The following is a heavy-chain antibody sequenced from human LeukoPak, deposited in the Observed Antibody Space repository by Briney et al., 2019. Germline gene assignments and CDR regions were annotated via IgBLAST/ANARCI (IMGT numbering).Heavy chain of an antibody. CDR3: GRETPIVGATNLDY. J-gene: IGHJ4*02. V-gene: IGHV3-74*01. Sequence: GGSLRLSCTASGFTFSSYWMHWVRQAPGKGLVWVSRINTDGSSTSYADSVKGRFTISRDNTKNTLYLQMNSLRAEDTAVYYCGRETPIVGATNLDYWGQGTLVTVSS. D-gene: IGHD1-26*01. CDR1: GFTFSSYW. CDR2: INTDGSST.